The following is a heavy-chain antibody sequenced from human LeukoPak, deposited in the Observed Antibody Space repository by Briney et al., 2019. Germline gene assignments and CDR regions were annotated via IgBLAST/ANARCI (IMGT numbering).Heavy chain of an antibody. J-gene: IGHJ6*04. CDR2: IGSSSSTI. Sequence: GGSLRLSCAASGFTFSSYSMNWVRQAPGKGLEWVSYIGSSSSTIYYGDSVKGRFTISRDNAKNSLYLQMNSLRAEDTAVYYCAELGITMIGGVWGKGTTVTISP. V-gene: IGHV3-48*01. CDR3: AELGITMIGGV. CDR1: GFTFSSYS. D-gene: IGHD3-10*02.